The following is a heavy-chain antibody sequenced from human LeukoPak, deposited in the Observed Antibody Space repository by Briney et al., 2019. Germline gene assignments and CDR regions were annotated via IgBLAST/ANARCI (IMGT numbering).Heavy chain of an antibody. V-gene: IGHV1-46*01. Sequence: ASVKVSCEASGYTFTSYYMHWVRQAPGQGLEWMGIINPSGGSTSYAQKFQGRVTMTRDMSTSTVYMELSSLRSEDTAVYYCARPGPLVAFDYWGQGTLVTVSS. D-gene: IGHD1-14*01. CDR1: GYTFTSYY. CDR3: ARPGPLVAFDY. CDR2: INPSGGST. J-gene: IGHJ4*02.